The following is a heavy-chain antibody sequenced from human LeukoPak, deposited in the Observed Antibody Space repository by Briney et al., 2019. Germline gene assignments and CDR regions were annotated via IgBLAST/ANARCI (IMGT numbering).Heavy chain of an antibody. CDR1: GYTLTELS. CDR2: FDPEDGET. CDR3: ATSNWYYYDSSGYYLGY. Sequence: ASVKVSCKVSGYTLTELSMHWVRQAPGKGLEWMGGFDPEDGETIYAQKFQGRVTMTEDTSTDTAYMELSSLRSEDTAVYYCATSNWYYYDSSGYYLGYWGQGTLVTVSS. D-gene: IGHD3-22*01. J-gene: IGHJ4*02. V-gene: IGHV1-24*01.